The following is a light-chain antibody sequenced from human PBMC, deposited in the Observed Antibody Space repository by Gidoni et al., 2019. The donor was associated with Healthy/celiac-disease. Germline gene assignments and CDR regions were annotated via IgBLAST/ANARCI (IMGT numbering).Light chain of an antibody. V-gene: IGKV4-1*01. CDR1: QSVLYSSNNKNY. CDR2: WAS. CDR3: QQYYSTSYT. Sequence: DIVMTQSPASLAVSLGERATINCKSSQSVLYSSNNKNYLAWYQQKPGQPPKLLIYWASTRESGVPDRFSGSGSWTDFTLTISSLQAEDVAVYYCQQYYSTSYTFGQGTKLEIK. J-gene: IGKJ2*01.